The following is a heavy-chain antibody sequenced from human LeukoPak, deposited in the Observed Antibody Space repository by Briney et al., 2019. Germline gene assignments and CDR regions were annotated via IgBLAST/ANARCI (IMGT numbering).Heavy chain of an antibody. D-gene: IGHD2-21*01. J-gene: IGHJ4*02. Sequence: SETLSLTCAVSGYSISSGYYWGWIRQPPEKGLEWIGSIYHSGSTYYNPSLKSRVTISVDTSKNQFSLKLSSVTAADTAVYYCARRMTILWWPFDYWGQGTLVTASS. CDR3: ARRMTILWWPFDY. CDR1: GYSISSGYY. CDR2: IYHSGST. V-gene: IGHV4-38-2*01.